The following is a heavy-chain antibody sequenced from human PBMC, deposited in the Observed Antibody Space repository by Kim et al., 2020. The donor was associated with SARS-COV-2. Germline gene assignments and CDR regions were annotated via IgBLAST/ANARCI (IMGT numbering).Heavy chain of an antibody. CDR3: ARGELYSGSYYDYFQH. CDR1: GGSISSYY. D-gene: IGHD1-26*01. Sequence: SETLSLTCTVSGGSISSYYWSWIRQPPGKGLEWIGYIYYSGSTNYNPSLKSRVTISVDTSKNQFSLKLSSVTAADTAVYYCARGELYSGSYYDYFQHWGQGTLVTVSS. V-gene: IGHV4-59*01. J-gene: IGHJ1*01. CDR2: IYYSGST.